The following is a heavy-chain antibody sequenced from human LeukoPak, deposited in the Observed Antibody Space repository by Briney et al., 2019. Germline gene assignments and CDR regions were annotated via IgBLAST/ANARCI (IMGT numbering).Heavy chain of an antibody. CDR2: ISAYNGNT. D-gene: IGHD3-3*01. CDR1: GYTFTSYG. V-gene: IGHV1-18*01. J-gene: IGHJ6*03. Sequence: ASVKVSCKASGYTFTSYGISWVRQAPGQGLEWMGWISAYNGNTNYAQKLQGRVTMTTDTSTSTAYMELRSLRSDDTAVYYCARDGRRNDFWSGYYLNYYYYYMDVWGKGTTVTVSS. CDR3: ARDGRRNDFWSGYYLNYYYYYMDV.